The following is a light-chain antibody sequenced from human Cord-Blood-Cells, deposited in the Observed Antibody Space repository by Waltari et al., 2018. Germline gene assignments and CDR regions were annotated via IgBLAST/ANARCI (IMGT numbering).Light chain of an antibody. J-gene: IGLJ2*01. CDR3: CSYAGSSTFVV. Sequence: QSALTQPASVSGSPGQSITISCTGTSSDVGSYNLVSWYQQHPGKAPKLMVYEGSKRPSGGSIRFSGSKSGNTASLTISGLHAEDEADYYCCSYAGSSTFVVFGGGTELTVL. CDR1: SSDVGSYNL. V-gene: IGLV2-23*03. CDR2: EGS.